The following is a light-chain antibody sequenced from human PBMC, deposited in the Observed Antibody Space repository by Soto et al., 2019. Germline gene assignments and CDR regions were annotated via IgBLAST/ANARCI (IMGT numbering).Light chain of an antibody. Sequence: EIVMTQSPATLSVSPGERATLSCRASQSVSSNLAWYQQKPGQAPRLLIYGASTRATGIPARFSGSGSGTEFNLTISSLQYEDFAVYYCQQYNNWPRTFGQGTKV. V-gene: IGKV3-15*01. CDR1: QSVSSN. CDR2: GAS. J-gene: IGKJ1*01. CDR3: QQYNNWPRT.